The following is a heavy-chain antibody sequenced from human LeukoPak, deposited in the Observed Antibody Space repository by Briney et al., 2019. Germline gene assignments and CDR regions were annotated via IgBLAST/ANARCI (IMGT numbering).Heavy chain of an antibody. CDR1: GGTFSSYA. CDR3: ARSGPITMIVVVITPHDAFDI. CDR2: ISAYNGNT. V-gene: IGHV1-18*01. J-gene: IGHJ3*02. D-gene: IGHD3-22*01. Sequence: GASVKVSCKASGGTFSSYAISWVRQAPGQGLEWMGWISAYNGNTNYAQKLQGRVTMTTDTSTSTAYMELRSLRSDDTAVYYCARSGPITMIVVVITPHDAFDIWGQGTMVTVSS.